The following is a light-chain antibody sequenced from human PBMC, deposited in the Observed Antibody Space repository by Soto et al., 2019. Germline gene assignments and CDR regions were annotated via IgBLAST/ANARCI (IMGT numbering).Light chain of an antibody. V-gene: IGLV2-23*02. CDR1: SSDVGSYNL. CDR3: CSYAGSNTHV. CDR2: EVT. J-gene: IGLJ1*01. Sequence: QSVLTQPASVSGSPGQSITISCTGSSSDVGSYNLVSWYRQHPGKAPKLMIYEVTKRPSGFSNRFSGSKSGNTASLTISGLQAEDEADYYCCSYAGSNTHVFRTGTKVTV.